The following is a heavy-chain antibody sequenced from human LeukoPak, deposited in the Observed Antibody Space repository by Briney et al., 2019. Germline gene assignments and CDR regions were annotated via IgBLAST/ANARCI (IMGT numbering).Heavy chain of an antibody. CDR3: ARDERYCSGGSCSDYGDYGGYFDY. CDR2: ISAYNGNT. D-gene: IGHD2-15*01. J-gene: IGHJ4*02. CDR1: GYTFTHYA. Sequence: ASVKVSCKASGYTFTHYAMNWVRQAPGQGLEWMGWISAYNGNTNYAQKLQGRVTMTTDTSASTAYMELSSLRSEDMAVYYCARDERYCSGGSCSDYGDYGGYFDYWGQGTLVTVSS. V-gene: IGHV1-18*03.